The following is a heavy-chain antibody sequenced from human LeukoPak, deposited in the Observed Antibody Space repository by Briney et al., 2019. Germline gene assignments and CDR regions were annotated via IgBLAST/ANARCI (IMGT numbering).Heavy chain of an antibody. J-gene: IGHJ4*02. V-gene: IGHV4-61*05. Sequence: PSETLSLTCTVSRGSISSSSYYWGWVRQPPGKGLEWIGYIYYSGSTNYNPSLKSRVTISVDTSKNQFSLKLSSVTAADTAVYYCARGSIKNFDYWGQGTLVTVSS. CDR1: RGSISSSSYY. D-gene: IGHD3-9*01. CDR3: ARGSIKNFDY. CDR2: IYYSGST.